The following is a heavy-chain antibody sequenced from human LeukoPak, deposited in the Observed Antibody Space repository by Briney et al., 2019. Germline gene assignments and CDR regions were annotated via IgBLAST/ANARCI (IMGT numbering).Heavy chain of an antibody. CDR2: INPNSGGT. Sequence: GASVKVSCKAFGYTFTGYYMHWVRQAPGQGLEWMGWINPNSGGTNYAQKFQGRVTMTRDTSISTAYMELSRLRSDDAAVYYCAREAGYCSSTSCQDYYYYYMDVWGKGTTVTISS. CDR3: AREAGYCSSTSCQDYYYYYMDV. J-gene: IGHJ6*03. D-gene: IGHD2-2*01. CDR1: GYTFTGYY. V-gene: IGHV1-2*02.